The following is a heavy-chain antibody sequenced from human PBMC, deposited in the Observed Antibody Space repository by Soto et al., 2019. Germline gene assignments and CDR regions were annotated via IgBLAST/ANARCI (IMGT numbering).Heavy chain of an antibody. Sequence: ETLSLTCTVSGGSVSSGAYYWSWIRQPPEKGLEWIGYIYYSGSTNYNPSLKSRVTISVDMSKNQFSLKLTSVTAADTAVYYCARAISTGYNILTGYYMDYWGQGSLVTVSS. D-gene: IGHD3-9*01. V-gene: IGHV4-61*08. J-gene: IGHJ4*02. CDR3: ARAISTGYNILTGYYMDY. CDR1: GGSVSSGAYY. CDR2: IYYSGST.